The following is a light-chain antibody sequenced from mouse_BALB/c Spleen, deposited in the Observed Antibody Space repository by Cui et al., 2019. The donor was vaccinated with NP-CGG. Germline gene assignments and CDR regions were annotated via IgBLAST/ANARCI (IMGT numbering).Light chain of an antibody. V-gene: IGKV4-80*01. J-gene: IGKJ1*01. CDR3: QQWSSYPWT. CDR2: STS. CDR1: SSVSY. Sequence: IVLTQSPAIMSASLGEELTLTCSASSSVSYMHWYQQKSGTSPKLLIYSTSNLASGVPARFSGSGSGTFYSLTISSVEAEDAADYYCQQWSSYPWTFGGGTKLEIK.